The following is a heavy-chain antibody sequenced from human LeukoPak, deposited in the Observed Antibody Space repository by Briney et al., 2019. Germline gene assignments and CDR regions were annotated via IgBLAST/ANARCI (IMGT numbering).Heavy chain of an antibody. V-gene: IGHV1-8*01. CDR1: GYTFTSYD. D-gene: IGHD4-17*01. J-gene: IGHJ4*02. CDR2: MNPNSGNT. Sequence: ASVKASCKASGYTFTSYDINWVRQATGQGLEWMGWMNPNSGNTGYAQKFQGRVTMTRNTSISTAYMELSSLRSEDTAVYYCARVGYDYGDHRDYWGQGALVTVSS. CDR3: ARVGYDYGDHRDY.